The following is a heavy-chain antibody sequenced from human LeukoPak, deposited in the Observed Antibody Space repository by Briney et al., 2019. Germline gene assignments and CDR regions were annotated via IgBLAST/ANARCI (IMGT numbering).Heavy chain of an antibody. Sequence: GASVKVSCKASGGTFSSYAISWVRQAPGQGLEWMGGIIPIFGTANYAQKFQGRVTITADESTSTAYMELSSLRSEDTAVYYCAAREVVVVPARRYYYYGMDVWGQGTTVTASS. CDR3: AAREVVVVPARRYYYYGMDV. J-gene: IGHJ6*02. CDR1: GGTFSSYA. D-gene: IGHD2-2*01. CDR2: IIPIFGTA. V-gene: IGHV1-69*13.